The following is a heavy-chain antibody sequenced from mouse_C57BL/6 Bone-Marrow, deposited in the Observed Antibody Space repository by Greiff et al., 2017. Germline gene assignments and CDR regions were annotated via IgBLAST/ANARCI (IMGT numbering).Heavy chain of an antibody. CDR1: GFSLTSYG. CDR2: IWSGGST. D-gene: IGHD1-1*01. V-gene: IGHV2-4*01. Sequence: VQLQESGPGLVQPSQRLSITCTVSGFSLTSYGVHWVRQPPGKGLEWLGVIWSGGSTDYNAAFISRLSISKDNSKSQVFFKMNSLQADDTAIYYCAKNSYKGLWYFDYWGQGTTLTVSS. CDR3: AKNSYKGLWYFDY. J-gene: IGHJ2*01.